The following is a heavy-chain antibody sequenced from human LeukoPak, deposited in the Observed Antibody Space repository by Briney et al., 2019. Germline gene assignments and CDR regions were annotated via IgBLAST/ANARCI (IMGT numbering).Heavy chain of an antibody. CDR2: INPNSGGT. J-gene: IGHJ5*02. CDR1: GYTFTGYY. V-gene: IGHV1-2*04. CDR3: ARGGYYGSHIDNWFDP. Sequence: ASVKVSCKASGYTFTGYYMHWVRQAPGQGLEWMGWINPNSGGTNYAQKFQGLVTMTRDTSISTAYMELSRLRSDDTAVYYCARGGYYGSHIDNWFDPWGQGTLVTVSS. D-gene: IGHD3-10*01.